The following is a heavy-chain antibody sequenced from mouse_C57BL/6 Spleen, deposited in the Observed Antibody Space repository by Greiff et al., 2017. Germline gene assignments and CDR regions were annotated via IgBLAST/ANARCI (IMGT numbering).Heavy chain of an antibody. CDR2: IYPGSGST. CDR1: GYTFTSYW. D-gene: IGHD4-1*01. V-gene: IGHV1-55*01. Sequence: VQLQQSGAELVKPGASVKISCKASGYTFTSYWITWVKQRPGQGLEWIGDIYPGSGSTNYNEKFKSKATLTVDTSSSTAYMQLSSLTSEDSAVYYCARYWDVFDYWGQGTTLTVSS. J-gene: IGHJ2*01. CDR3: ARYWDVFDY.